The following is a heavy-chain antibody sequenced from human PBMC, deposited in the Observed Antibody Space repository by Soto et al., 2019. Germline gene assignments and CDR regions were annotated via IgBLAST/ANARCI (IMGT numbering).Heavy chain of an antibody. CDR1: GYTLTSHH. J-gene: IGHJ3*02. D-gene: IGHD1-1*01. Sequence: QVHLVQSGAEVKKPGASMKVSCTASGYTLTSHHVHWVRQAPGRRLEWMGSINPANGVAQYTARFQGRVIMTRDTSTSTVYMELRGLTFEDTAIFYCAIWGGVGLDGSAASDIWGQGTMVTVSS. V-gene: IGHV1-46*01. CDR2: INPANGVA. CDR3: AIWGGVGLDGSAASDI.